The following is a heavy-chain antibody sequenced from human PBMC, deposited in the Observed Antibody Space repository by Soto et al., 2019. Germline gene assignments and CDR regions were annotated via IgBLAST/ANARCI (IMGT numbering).Heavy chain of an antibody. CDR1: GFTFSSYA. D-gene: IGHD3-3*01. CDR2: ISYDGSNK. CDR3: AKDKDFWSGYYSHFDY. Sequence: PGGSLRLSCAASGFTFSSYAMHWVRQAPGKGLEWVAVISYDGSNKYYADSVKGRFTISRDNSKNTLYLQMNSLRAEDTAVYYCAKDKDFWSGYYSHFDYWGQGTLVTVSS. J-gene: IGHJ4*02. V-gene: IGHV3-30-3*01.